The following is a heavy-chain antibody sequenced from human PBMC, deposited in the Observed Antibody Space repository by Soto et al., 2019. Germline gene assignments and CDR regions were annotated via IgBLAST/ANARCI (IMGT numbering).Heavy chain of an antibody. Sequence: QKQLVQSGAEVKRPGAPVKVSCKASGYTFSNYNINWVRQASGQGLEWMGWMNPDSGNTGYAEKFQGRVTMTRNSSISTAYMELSGLRSEDTAVYYCAREAASDPSFYYHYMDVWGKGTTVTVSS. CDR1: GYTFSNYN. J-gene: IGHJ6*03. D-gene: IGHD3-10*01. V-gene: IGHV1-8*01. CDR2: MNPDSGNT. CDR3: AREAASDPSFYYHYMDV.